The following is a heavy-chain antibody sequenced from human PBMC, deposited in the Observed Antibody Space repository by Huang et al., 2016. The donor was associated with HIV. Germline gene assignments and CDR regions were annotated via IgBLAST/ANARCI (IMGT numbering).Heavy chain of an antibody. D-gene: IGHD6-19*01. CDR2: LNPNSGKT. CDR1: GYIFSNYD. Sequence: QVQLVQSGPEVKKPGASVKVSCQTSGYIFSNYDINWVRQAPGQGLQWMSWLNPNSGKTAYGQNFQSRVTLTRSTSTGAAYMVLNSLTSQDTAVYYCARLTSGWYQDYWGQGTLVTVSS. V-gene: IGHV1-8*01. J-gene: IGHJ4*02. CDR3: ARLTSGWYQDY.